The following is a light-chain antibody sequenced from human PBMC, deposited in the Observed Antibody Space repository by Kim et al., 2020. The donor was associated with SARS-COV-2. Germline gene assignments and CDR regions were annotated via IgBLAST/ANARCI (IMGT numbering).Light chain of an antibody. Sequence: VAPGKTANISCSGGGLGDKYVSWYQQKPGQSPFLVIYEDTKRPSGIPERFSGSNSGKTATLTISGTQAMDEAVYYCQAWDTTTVVFGGGTQLTVL. J-gene: IGLJ2*01. V-gene: IGLV3-1*01. CDR3: QAWDTTTVV. CDR2: EDT. CDR1: GLGDKY.